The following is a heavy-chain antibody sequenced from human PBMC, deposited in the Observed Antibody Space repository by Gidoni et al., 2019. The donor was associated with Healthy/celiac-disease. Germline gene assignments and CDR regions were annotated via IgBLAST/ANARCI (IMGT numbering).Heavy chain of an antibody. CDR3: ARPMPGTWLFDY. D-gene: IGHD6-19*01. V-gene: IGHV4-39*01. CDR2: IYYSGST. J-gene: IGHJ4*02. CDR1: GGSISSSSYY. Sequence: QLQLQESGPGLVKPSETLSLTCTVSGGSISSSSYYWGWIRQPPGKGLEWIGSIYYSGSTYYNPSLKSRVTISVDTSKNQFSLKLSSVTAADTAVYYCARPMPGTWLFDYWGQGTLVTVSS.